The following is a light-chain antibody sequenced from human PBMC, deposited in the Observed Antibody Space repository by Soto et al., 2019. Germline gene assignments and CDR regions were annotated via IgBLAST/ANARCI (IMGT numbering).Light chain of an antibody. V-gene: IGLV1-44*01. J-gene: IGLJ3*02. CDR2: GDN. Sequence: QSVLTQPPSASGTPGQRVTISCSGRSSNIGSNAVNWYQQLPGMAPKLLIYGDNQRPSGVPDRFSGSKSGASASLAIGGLQSDDEADYYCATWDDSLNGPVFGGGTKVTVL. CDR1: SSNIGSNA. CDR3: ATWDDSLNGPV.